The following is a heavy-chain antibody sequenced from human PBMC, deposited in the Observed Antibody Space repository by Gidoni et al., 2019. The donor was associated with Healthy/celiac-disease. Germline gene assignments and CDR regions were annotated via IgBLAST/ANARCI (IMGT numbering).Heavy chain of an antibody. J-gene: IGHJ4*02. V-gene: IGHV3-30-3*01. CDR1: GFTFSSYA. D-gene: IGHD6-19*01. CDR3: ARDLPTTHSSGWFEPFDY. Sequence: QVQLVDSGGGVVQPGRSLRLSCAASGFTFSSYAMHWVRQAPGKGLEWVAVISYEGSNKYYADSVKGRFTISRDNSKSTLYLQMNSLRAEDTAVYYCARDLPTTHSSGWFEPFDYWGQGTLVTVSS. CDR2: ISYEGSNK.